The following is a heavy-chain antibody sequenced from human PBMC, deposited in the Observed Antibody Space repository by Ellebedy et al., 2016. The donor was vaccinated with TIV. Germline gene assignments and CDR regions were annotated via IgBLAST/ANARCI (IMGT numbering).Heavy chain of an antibody. CDR1: GFTFTSSV. V-gene: IGHV1-58*02. D-gene: IGHD3-16*01. Sequence: AASVKVSCKASGFTFTSSVIQWVRQARGQRLEWIGWIVVDTGHTVYAQKFQERVTITRDMSTRTAYMELGSLRSEDTALYYCTARPGGAASGRFDYWGQGTLVTVSS. CDR3: TARPGGAASGRFDY. CDR2: IVVDTGHT. J-gene: IGHJ4*02.